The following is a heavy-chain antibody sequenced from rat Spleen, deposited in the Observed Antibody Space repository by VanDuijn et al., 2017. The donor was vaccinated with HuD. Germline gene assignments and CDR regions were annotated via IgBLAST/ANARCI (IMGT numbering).Heavy chain of an antibody. V-gene: IGHV5-19*01. CDR1: GFTFSNYG. J-gene: IGHJ2*01. CDR3: ATDLITTTGY. CDR2: ISPSGGST. D-gene: IGHD1-10*01. Sequence: EVQLVESGGGLVQPGRSMKLSCAASGFTFSNYGMHWIRQAPTKGLEWVASISPSGGSTYYRDSVKGRFTISRDNAKSTLYLQMDSLRSEDTATYYCATDLITTTGYWGQGVMVTVSS.